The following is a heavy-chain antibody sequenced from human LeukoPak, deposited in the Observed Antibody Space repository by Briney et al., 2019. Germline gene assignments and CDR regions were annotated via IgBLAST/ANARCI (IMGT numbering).Heavy chain of an antibody. CDR2: IKQDGSQK. Sequence: GGSLRLSCAASGFTFSRYWMSWVRQAPGKGLERVANIKQDGSQKYYVASVQGRFTISRDNAKNSLYLQMSSLRAEDTAVYYCAREGEYSSGWFGTDNYWGQGTLVIVSS. CDR1: GFTFSRYW. D-gene: IGHD6-19*01. CDR3: AREGEYSSGWFGTDNY. J-gene: IGHJ4*02. V-gene: IGHV3-7*01.